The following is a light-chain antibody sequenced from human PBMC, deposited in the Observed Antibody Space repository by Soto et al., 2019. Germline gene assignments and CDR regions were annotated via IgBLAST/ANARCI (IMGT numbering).Light chain of an antibody. Sequence: EIVLTQSPTTLSLSPGERATLSCRASQSVSSYLAWYQQKPGQAPRLLIYDASNRATGIPARFSGSGSGTDFTLTISSLEPEDFAVYYCQQRSNWNTFGPGTQVDIK. V-gene: IGKV3-11*01. CDR3: QQRSNWNT. CDR1: QSVSSY. J-gene: IGKJ3*01. CDR2: DAS.